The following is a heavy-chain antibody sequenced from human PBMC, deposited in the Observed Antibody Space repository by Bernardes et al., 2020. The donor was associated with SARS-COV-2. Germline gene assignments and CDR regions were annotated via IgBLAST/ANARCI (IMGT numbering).Heavy chain of an antibody. V-gene: IGHV3-33*01. Sequence: SLRLSCAASGFTSSSYGMHWVRQAPGKGLEWVAVIWYDGSNKYYADSVKGRFTISRDNSKNTLYLQMNSLRAEDTAVYYCARVGDYGDYLDAFDIWGQGTMVTVSS. D-gene: IGHD4-17*01. CDR2: IWYDGSNK. CDR3: ARVGDYGDYLDAFDI. CDR1: GFTSSSYG. J-gene: IGHJ3*02.